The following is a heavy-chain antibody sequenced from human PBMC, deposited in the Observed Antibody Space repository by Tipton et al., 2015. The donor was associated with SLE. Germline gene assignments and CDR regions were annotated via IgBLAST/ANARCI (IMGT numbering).Heavy chain of an antibody. Sequence: TLSLTCAVSGGSIRSSNWWSWVRQPPGKGLEWIGEIHHSGSTNSNPSLKSRVTISVDKSKNQFSLKLSSVTVADTAVYYCARGPIAGYYYYYMDVWGKGTTVTVSS. J-gene: IGHJ6*03. CDR3: ARGPIAGYYYYYMDV. CDR2: IHHSGST. CDR1: GGSIRSSNW. D-gene: IGHD1-26*01. V-gene: IGHV4-4*02.